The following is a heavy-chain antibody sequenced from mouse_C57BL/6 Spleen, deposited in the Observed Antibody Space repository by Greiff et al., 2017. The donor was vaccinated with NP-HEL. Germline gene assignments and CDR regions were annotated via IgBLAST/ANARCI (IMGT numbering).Heavy chain of an antibody. CDR3: ARALNWEAWFAY. Sequence: DVMLVESGGGLVKPGGSLKLSCAASGFTFSDYGMHWVRQAPEKGLEWVAYISSGSSTIYYADTVKGRFTISRDNAKNTLFLQMTSLRSEDTAMYYCARALNWEAWFAYWGQGTLVTVSA. V-gene: IGHV5-17*01. J-gene: IGHJ3*01. D-gene: IGHD4-1*01. CDR2: ISSGSSTI. CDR1: GFTFSDYG.